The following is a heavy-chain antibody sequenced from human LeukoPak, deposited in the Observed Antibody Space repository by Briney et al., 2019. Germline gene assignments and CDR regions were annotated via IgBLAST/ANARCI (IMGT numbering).Heavy chain of an antibody. D-gene: IGHD3-10*01. Sequence: SGGSLRLSCAASGFTFSSYEMNWVRQAPGKGLEWLSYISSSGDTLYYADSVKGRFTISRDNAKNSLYLQMNSLRAEDTAVYYCASLSGSYWGQGTLVTVSS. CDR3: ASLSGSY. CDR2: ISSSGDTL. J-gene: IGHJ4*02. V-gene: IGHV3-48*03. CDR1: GFTFSSYE.